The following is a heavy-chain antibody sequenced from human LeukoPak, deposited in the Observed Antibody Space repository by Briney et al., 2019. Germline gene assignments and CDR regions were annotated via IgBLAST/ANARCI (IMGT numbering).Heavy chain of an antibody. D-gene: IGHD3-16*01. CDR3: ARETFGGDDF. Sequence: HPGRCLRLSCAASVVTFSSFWTRGVPHTPGKGLVWVSRIKSDGSYTTYADSVKGRFTISRDNAKNTLYLQMNSLRAEDTAVYYCARETFGGDDFWGQGTLVTVSS. CDR1: VVTFSSFW. J-gene: IGHJ4*02. CDR2: IKSDGSYT. V-gene: IGHV3-74*01.